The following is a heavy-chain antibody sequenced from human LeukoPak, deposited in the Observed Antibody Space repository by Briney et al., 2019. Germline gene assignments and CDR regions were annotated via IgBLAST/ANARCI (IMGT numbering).Heavy chain of an antibody. J-gene: IGHJ4*02. D-gene: IGHD5-12*01. CDR3: ARHRGASGYSGYDRADY. V-gene: IGHV5-51*01. Sequence: GESLKISCKGSGFSFTSYWIGWVRQMPGKGLEWMGIIYPGDSDTRYSPSFQGQVTISADKSISTAYLQWSSLKASDTAMYYCARHRGASGYSGYDRADYWGQGTLVTVSS. CDR2: IYPGDSDT. CDR1: GFSFTSYW.